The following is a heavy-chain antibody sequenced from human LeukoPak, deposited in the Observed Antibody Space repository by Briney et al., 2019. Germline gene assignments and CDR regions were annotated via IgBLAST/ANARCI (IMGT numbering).Heavy chain of an antibody. D-gene: IGHD2-2*02. Sequence: PSETLSLTCVVSGGSISSGGYSWSWIRQPPGKGLEWIGYIYHSGSTYYNPSLKSRVTISVDRSKNQFSLKLSSVTAADTAVYYCARDIYGAIDYWGQGTLVTVSS. V-gene: IGHV4-30-2*01. CDR3: ARDIYGAIDY. J-gene: IGHJ4*02. CDR2: IYHSGST. CDR1: GGSISSGGYS.